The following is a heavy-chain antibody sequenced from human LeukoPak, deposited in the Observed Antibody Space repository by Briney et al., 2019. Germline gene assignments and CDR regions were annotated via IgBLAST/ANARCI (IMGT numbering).Heavy chain of an antibody. CDR1: GGSFSGYY. CDR2: INHSGST. Sequence: SETLSLTCAVYGGSFSGYYWSWIRQPPGKGLEWIGEINHSGSTNYNPSLKSRVTISVDTSKNQFSLKLSSVTAADTAVYCCARGPRLGFGELSKYYFDYWGQGTLVTVSS. V-gene: IGHV4-34*01. CDR3: ARGPRLGFGELSKYYFDY. D-gene: IGHD3-10*01. J-gene: IGHJ4*02.